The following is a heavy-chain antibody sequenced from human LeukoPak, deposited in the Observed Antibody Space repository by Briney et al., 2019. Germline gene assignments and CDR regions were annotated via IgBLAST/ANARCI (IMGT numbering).Heavy chain of an antibody. J-gene: IGHJ4*02. CDR1: GFTFSSYS. CDR2: ISSSSSYI. D-gene: IGHD4-23*01. V-gene: IGHV3-21*01. Sequence: GGSLRLSCAASGFTFSSYSMNWVRQAPGKGLEWVSSISSSSSYIYYADSVKGRFTISRDNAKNSLYLQMNSLRAEDTAVYYCANNYYGGNSLDYWGQGTLVTVSS. CDR3: ANNYYGGNSLDY.